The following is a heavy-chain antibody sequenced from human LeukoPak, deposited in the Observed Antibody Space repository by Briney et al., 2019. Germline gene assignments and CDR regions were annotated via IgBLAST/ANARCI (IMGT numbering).Heavy chain of an antibody. CDR3: AKTSLQRDYYYYYYMDV. J-gene: IGHJ6*03. D-gene: IGHD4-11*01. CDR2: ITTTSGYI. V-gene: IGHV3-21*01. Sequence: GGSLRLSCAASGFNFDSYSLNWVRQAPGKGLEWVSAITTTSGYINYADSVKGRFTISRDNAKNSLYLQMNSLRAEDTAVYYCAKTSLQRDYYYYYYMDVWGKGTTVTVSS. CDR1: GFNFDSYS.